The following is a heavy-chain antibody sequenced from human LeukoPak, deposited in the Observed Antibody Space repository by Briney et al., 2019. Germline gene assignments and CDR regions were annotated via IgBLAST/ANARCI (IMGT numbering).Heavy chain of an antibody. CDR2: MNPNSGDT. CDR3: ARHYWAILDY. V-gene: IGHV1-2*02. CDR1: GYTLTDNY. Sequence: ASVKVSCKASGYTLTDNYIHWVRQAPGQGLEWMGWMNPNSGDTNSAQSFQGRVTMTRETSISTAYMELSRLRSDDTAVYYCARHYWAILDYWGQGTLVTVSS. J-gene: IGHJ4*02. D-gene: IGHD2-15*01.